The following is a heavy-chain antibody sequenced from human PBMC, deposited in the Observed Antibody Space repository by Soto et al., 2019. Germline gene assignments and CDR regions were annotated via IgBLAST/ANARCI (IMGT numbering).Heavy chain of an antibody. CDR1: NYTFTNYG. J-gene: IGHJ4*02. D-gene: IGHD3-22*01. CDR2: ISAYNGNT. CDR3: AREGLDYCESSGYYYGPFFDY. Sequence: QVQLVQSGAEVKKPGASVKVSCKASNYTFTNYGISWVRQAPGQGLEWMGWISAYNGNTNYAQKLQGRVTMTTDTSTSTAYMELRSLRSDDTAVYYCAREGLDYCESSGYYYGPFFDYWGQGTLVTVSS. V-gene: IGHV1-18*01.